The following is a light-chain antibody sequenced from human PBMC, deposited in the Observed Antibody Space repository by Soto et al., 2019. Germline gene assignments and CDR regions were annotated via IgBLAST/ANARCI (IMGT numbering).Light chain of an antibody. J-gene: IGKJ1*01. CDR2: GAS. CDR1: QSVSSN. V-gene: IGKV3D-15*01. CDR3: HQRQSWPRT. Sequence: EIVMTQSPSTLSVYPGERATLSCRASQSVSSNLAWYQQKPGQAPRLLIYGASSRATGIPDRFSASGSGTDFTLTISDVQPEDFALYYCHQRQSWPRTFGQGTKVDI.